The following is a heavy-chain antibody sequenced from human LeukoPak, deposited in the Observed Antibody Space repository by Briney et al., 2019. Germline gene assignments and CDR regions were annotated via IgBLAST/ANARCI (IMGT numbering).Heavy chain of an antibody. CDR2: IYYSGST. V-gene: IGHV4-59*01. CDR1: GGSISRYY. J-gene: IGHJ4*02. CDR3: ARLLITMVRGVIIHTLDY. D-gene: IGHD3-10*01. Sequence: PSETLSLTCTVSGGSISRYYWSWIRQPPGKGLEWIGYIYYSGSTNYNPSLKSRVTISVDTSKNQFSLKLSSVTAADTAVYYCARLLITMVRGVIIHTLDYWGQGTLVTVSS.